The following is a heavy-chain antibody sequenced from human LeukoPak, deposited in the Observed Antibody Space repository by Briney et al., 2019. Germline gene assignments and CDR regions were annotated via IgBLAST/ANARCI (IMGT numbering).Heavy chain of an antibody. CDR2: IYYSGGT. CDR3: ARRGGDSSGNFDY. D-gene: IGHD3-22*01. CDR1: GCSISSYY. J-gene: IGHJ4*02. V-gene: IGHV4-59*08. Sequence: KPSETLSLTCTVSGCSISSYYWSWIRQPPGKGLEWIGYIYYSGGTNYNPSLKSRVTISVDTSKKQFSLRLSSVTAADTAVYYCARRGGDSSGNFDYWGQGTLVTVSS.